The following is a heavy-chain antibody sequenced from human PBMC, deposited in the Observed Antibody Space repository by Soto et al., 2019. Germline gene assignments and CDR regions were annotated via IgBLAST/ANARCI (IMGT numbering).Heavy chain of an antibody. J-gene: IGHJ6*01. Sequence: QGQLVQSGPEVKKPGAPVKVSCKASGYTFSRYGISWVRQAPGQGLEWMGWISGYNGDTKYAQKVQGRVTMTIDTSTYTAYMELRSLTSDDTAIYYCAKNGQPPYYYYGMDVW. CDR3: AKNGQPPYYYYGMDV. CDR1: GYTFSRYG. D-gene: IGHD2-8*01. CDR2: ISGYNGDT. V-gene: IGHV1-18*01.